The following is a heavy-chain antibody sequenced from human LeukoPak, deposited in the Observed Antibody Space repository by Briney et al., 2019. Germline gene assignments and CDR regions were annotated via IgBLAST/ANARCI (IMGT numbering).Heavy chain of an antibody. CDR2: IYPGDSDT. CDR3: ASPDSSGYPWSHDAFDI. V-gene: IGHV5-51*01. D-gene: IGHD3-22*01. Sequence: GESLKISCKGSGYSFTSYWIGWVRQMPGKGLEWMGIIYPGDSDTGYSPSFQGQVTISADKSISTAYLQWSSLKASDTAMYYCASPDSSGYPWSHDAFDIWGQGTMVTVSS. J-gene: IGHJ3*02. CDR1: GYSFTSYW.